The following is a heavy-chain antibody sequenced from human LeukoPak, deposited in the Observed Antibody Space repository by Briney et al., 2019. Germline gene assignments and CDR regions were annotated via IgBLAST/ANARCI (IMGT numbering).Heavy chain of an antibody. Sequence: GGSLRLSCAVSGFTFSNAWMSWVRQAPGKGLEWVGRIKSKTDGGTTDYAAPVKGRFTISRDDSKNTLYLQMNSLKTEDTAVYYCTTDYTQEDYGDLWGQGTLVTVSS. CDR3: TTDYTQEDYGDL. CDR2: IKSKTDGGTT. J-gene: IGHJ4*02. V-gene: IGHV3-15*01. CDR1: GFTFSNAW. D-gene: IGHD2-2*02.